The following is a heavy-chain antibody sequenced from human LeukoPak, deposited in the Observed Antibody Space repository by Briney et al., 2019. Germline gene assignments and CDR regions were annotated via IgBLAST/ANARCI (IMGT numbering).Heavy chain of an antibody. V-gene: IGHV1-8*01. Sequence: GASVKVSCKASGYTFTSYDINWVRQATGQGLEWMGWMNPNSGNTGYAQKFQGRVTMTRNTSISTAYMELSSLRSEDTAVYYCARGPVLWFGDSNWFDPWGQGTLVTVSS. CDR3: ARGPVLWFGDSNWFDP. CDR1: GYTFTSYD. J-gene: IGHJ5*02. CDR2: MNPNSGNT. D-gene: IGHD3-10*01.